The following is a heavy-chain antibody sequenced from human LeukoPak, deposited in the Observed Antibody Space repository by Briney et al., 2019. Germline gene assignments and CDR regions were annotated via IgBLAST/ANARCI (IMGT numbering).Heavy chain of an antibody. V-gene: IGHV3-66*01. CDR1: GFTFSNYN. Sequence: GGSLRLSCAASGFTFSNYNMNWVRQAPGKGLEWVSVFYIDGKTYYADSVRGRFTISRDNSKNAVYLQMNRLRAEDTALYYCARGDGYNCFDSWGQGTLVTVSS. J-gene: IGHJ4*02. D-gene: IGHD5-24*01. CDR3: ARGDGYNCFDS. CDR2: FYIDGKT.